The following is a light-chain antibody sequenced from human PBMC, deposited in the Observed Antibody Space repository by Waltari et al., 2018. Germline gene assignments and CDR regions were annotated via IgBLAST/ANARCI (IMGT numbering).Light chain of an antibody. CDR2: TAS. J-gene: IGKJ4*01. CDR1: QGLSHY. Sequence: HFTPSPSSLSASVGVRVPITFRASQGLSHYLVWFQQRPGKAPKLLIYTASTVQSGVPSRFSGSGSGTDFTLTISSLQPEDFATYYCQQDNSYPLTFGGGTKVETK. V-gene: IGKV1-9*01. CDR3: QQDNSYPLT.